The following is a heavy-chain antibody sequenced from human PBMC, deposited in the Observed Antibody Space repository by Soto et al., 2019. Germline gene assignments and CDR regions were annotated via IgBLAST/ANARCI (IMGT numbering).Heavy chain of an antibody. J-gene: IGHJ4*02. CDR1: GFIFKMYW. D-gene: IGHD3-10*01. CDR2: IYNDGTYS. Sequence: GGSLRLSCTASGFIFKMYWMHWVRQSPGKGLVWISRIYNDGTYSDYADSVRGRFTISRDNVNDTLYLQMNNLRAEDSGLYYCTRGPRPISTGTGAYWGQGTQVTVSS. CDR3: TRGPRPISTGTGAY. V-gene: IGHV3-74*01.